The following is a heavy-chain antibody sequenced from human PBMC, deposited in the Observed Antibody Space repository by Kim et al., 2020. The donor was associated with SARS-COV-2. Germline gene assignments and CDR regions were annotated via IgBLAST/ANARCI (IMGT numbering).Heavy chain of an antibody. CDR3: ARQFGFLEWFDAFDI. J-gene: IGHJ3*02. D-gene: IGHD3-3*01. CDR2: ISSSSSYI. V-gene: IGHV3-21*01. Sequence: GGSLRLSCAASGFTFSSYSMNWVRQAPGKGLEWVSSISSSSSYIYYADSVKGRFTISRDNAKNSLYLQMNSLRAEDTAVYYCARQFGFLEWFDAFDIWGQGTMVTVSS. CDR1: GFTFSSYS.